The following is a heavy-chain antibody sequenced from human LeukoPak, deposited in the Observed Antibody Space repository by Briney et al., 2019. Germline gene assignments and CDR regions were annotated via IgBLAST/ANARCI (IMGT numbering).Heavy chain of an antibody. CDR3: ARENWDLVAVPMDV. Sequence: GGSLRLPCAASGFSFSTSSMNWVRQAPGKGLEWISYISSSSSAIYYGDSVKGRFAISRDNAKNSLYLQMNSLRAEDTAIYYCARENWDLVAVPMDVWGKGTTVIVSS. CDR1: GFSFSTSS. CDR2: ISSSSSAI. D-gene: IGHD1-26*01. V-gene: IGHV3-48*01. J-gene: IGHJ6*04.